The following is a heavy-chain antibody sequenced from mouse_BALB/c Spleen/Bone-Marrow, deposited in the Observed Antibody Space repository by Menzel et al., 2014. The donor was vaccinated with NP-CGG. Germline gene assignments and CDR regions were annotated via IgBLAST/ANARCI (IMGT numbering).Heavy chain of an antibody. J-gene: IGHJ3*01. CDR3: ARGIYYDSTWFAY. Sequence: VKLMESGPELVRPGVSVKISCKGSGYTFTDYAMQWVKQSHAKSLEWIGVISTYSGNTNYNQKFKGKATMTVDKSSSTAYMELARLTSEDSAIYYCARGIYYDSTWFAYWGQGTLVTVSA. CDR1: GYTFTDYA. CDR2: ISTYSGNT. D-gene: IGHD2-4*01. V-gene: IGHV1-67*01.